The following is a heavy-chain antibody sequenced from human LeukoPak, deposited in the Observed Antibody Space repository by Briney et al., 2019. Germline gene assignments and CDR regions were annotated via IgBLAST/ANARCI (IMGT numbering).Heavy chain of an antibody. CDR2: IYYSGST. D-gene: IGHD1-1*01. V-gene: IGHV4-61*01. CDR3: ARDRGTTWAYYSDY. Sequence: PSETLSLTCTVSGGSVSSDSYYWTWIRQPPGKGLEWIGYIYYSGSTNYNPSLKSRVTMSVDTSKNQFSLKLSSVTAADTAVYYCARDRGTTWAYYSDYWGQGTLVTVSS. J-gene: IGHJ4*02. CDR1: GGSVSSDSYY.